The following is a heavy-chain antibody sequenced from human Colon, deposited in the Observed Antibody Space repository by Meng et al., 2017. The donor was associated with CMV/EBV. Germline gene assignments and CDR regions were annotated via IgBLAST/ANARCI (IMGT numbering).Heavy chain of an antibody. Sequence: LRPSCTVPGGSISSGGYYWSWIRQHPGKGLEWIGYIYYSGSTYYNPSLKSRVTISVDTSKNQFSLKLSSVTAADTAVYYCARGLVVVPAATYYFDYWGQGTLVTVSS. CDR2: IYYSGST. CDR3: ARGLVVVPAATYYFDY. V-gene: IGHV4-31*03. J-gene: IGHJ4*02. D-gene: IGHD2-2*01. CDR1: GGSISSGGYY.